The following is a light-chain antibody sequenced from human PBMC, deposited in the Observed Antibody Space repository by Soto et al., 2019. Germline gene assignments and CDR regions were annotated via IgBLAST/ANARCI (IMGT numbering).Light chain of an antibody. CDR2: KVS. V-gene: IGKV2-24*01. CDR1: QSLVHSDGNTY. CDR3: MQATQSLWT. J-gene: IGKJ1*01. Sequence: IVMTQTPLSSLVTLGQAASISCKSSQSLVHSDGNTYLSWFQQRPGQPPRLLIYKVSDRLSGVPERFSGSGAGTDFTLTISRVEAEDVGVYYCMQATQSLWTFGQGTKVEIK.